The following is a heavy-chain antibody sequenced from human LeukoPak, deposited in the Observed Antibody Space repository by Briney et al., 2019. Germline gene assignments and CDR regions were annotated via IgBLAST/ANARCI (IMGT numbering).Heavy chain of an antibody. V-gene: IGHV3-30*02. Sequence: PGGSLRLSCAASGFTFSNYGMHRVRQAPGKGLEWVAFIRYDGSDKYYADSVKGRFTISRDNSKNTLYLQMNSLRAEDTAVYYCARDRTAGLISYDYWGQGTLVTVSS. CDR3: ARDRTAGLISYDY. D-gene: IGHD6-13*01. J-gene: IGHJ4*02. CDR2: IRYDGSDK. CDR1: GFTFSNYG.